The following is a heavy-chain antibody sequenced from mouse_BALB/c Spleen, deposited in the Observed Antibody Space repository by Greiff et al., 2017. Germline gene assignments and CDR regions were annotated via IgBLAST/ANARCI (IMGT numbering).Heavy chain of an antibody. CDR1: GFTFSSYG. Sequence: EVKVVESGGDLVKPGGSLKLSCAASGFTFSSYGMSWVRQTPDKRLEWVATISSGGSYTYYPDSVKGRFTISRDNAKNTLYLQMSSLKSEDTAMYYCARSHYYGSSWFAYWGQGTLVTVSA. CDR3: ARSHYYGSSWFAY. V-gene: IGHV5-6*01. J-gene: IGHJ3*01. CDR2: ISSGGSYT. D-gene: IGHD1-1*01.